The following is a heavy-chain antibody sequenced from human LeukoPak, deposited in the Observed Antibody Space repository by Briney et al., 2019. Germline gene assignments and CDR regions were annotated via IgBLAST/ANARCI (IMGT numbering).Heavy chain of an antibody. CDR1: GYTFSSYS. CDR3: ARVGNTLQFDY. Sequence: GGSLRLSCAASGYTFSSYSINWVRQAPGKGLEWVSSISVRSNYIYYADSVRGRFSISRDDARDSLYLQMNSLRAEDTAVYYCARVGNTLQFDYWGQGTLVTVSS. J-gene: IGHJ4*02. D-gene: IGHD2/OR15-2a*01. CDR2: ISVRSNYI. V-gene: IGHV3-21*01.